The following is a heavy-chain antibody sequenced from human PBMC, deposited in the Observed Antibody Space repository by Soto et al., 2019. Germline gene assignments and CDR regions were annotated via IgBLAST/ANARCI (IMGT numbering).Heavy chain of an antibody. J-gene: IGHJ4*02. V-gene: IGHV3-23*01. D-gene: IGHD3-22*01. CDR3: AKWGYYYDSSGYPFDY. CDR1: GFTFSSYA. CDR2: ISGRGGST. Sequence: QPGGSLRLSCAASGFTFSSYAMSWVRQAPGKGLEWVSAISGRGGSTYYADSVKGRFTISRDNSKNTLYLQMNSLRAEDTAVYYCAKWGYYYDSSGYPFDYWGQGTLVTVSS.